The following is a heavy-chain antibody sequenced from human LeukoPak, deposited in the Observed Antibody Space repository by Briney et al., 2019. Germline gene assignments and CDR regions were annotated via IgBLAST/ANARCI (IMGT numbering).Heavy chain of an antibody. V-gene: IGHV4-31*03. CDR1: GGSISSGGYY. J-gene: IGHJ5*02. CDR3: ARGGIVGSRTNWFDP. D-gene: IGHD1-26*01. Sequence: SETLSLTCTVSGGSISSGGYYWSWIRQHPGKGLEWIGYIYYSGSTYYNPSLKSRVTISVDTSKNQFSLKLSSVTAADTAVYYCARGGIVGSRTNWFDPWGQGILVTVSS. CDR2: IYYSGST.